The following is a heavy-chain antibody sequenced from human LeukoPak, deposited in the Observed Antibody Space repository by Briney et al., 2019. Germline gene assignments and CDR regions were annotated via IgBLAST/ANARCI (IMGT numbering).Heavy chain of an antibody. CDR2: INHSGST. V-gene: IGHV4-34*01. CDR1: GGPFSDYY. J-gene: IGHJ4*02. CDR3: ARGEGARDGYNYEGPFYFDY. Sequence: PSETLSLTCAVYGGPFSDYYWSWIRQPPGRGLEWIGKINHSGSTNYRPSLKSRVTISIDTSKNQFSLKLKSTTAADTAVYYCARGEGARDGYNYEGPFYFDYWGQGTLVTVSS. D-gene: IGHD5-24*01.